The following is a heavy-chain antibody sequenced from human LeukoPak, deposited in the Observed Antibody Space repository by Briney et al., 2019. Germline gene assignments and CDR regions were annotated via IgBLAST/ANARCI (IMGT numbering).Heavy chain of an antibody. Sequence: ASVTVSCKASGYTFTGYYMHWVRQAPGQGLEWMGWINPNSGGTNYAQKFQGRVTMTRDTSISTAYMELSRLRSDDTAVYYCAREHYDSSGYYYFWFDPWGQGTLVTVSS. J-gene: IGHJ5*02. CDR3: AREHYDSSGYYYFWFDP. CDR2: INPNSGGT. D-gene: IGHD3-22*01. CDR1: GYTFTGYY. V-gene: IGHV1-2*02.